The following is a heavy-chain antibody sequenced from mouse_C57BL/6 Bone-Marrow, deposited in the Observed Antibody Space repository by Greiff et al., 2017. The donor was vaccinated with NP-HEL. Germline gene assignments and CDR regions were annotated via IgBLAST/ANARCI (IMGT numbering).Heavy chain of an antibody. CDR2: ISYDGSN. D-gene: IGHD1-1*01. J-gene: IGHJ2*01. Sequence: EVKLQESGPGLVKPSQSLSLTCSVTGYSITSGYYWNWIRQFPGNTLEWMGYISYDGSNNYNPSLKNRISITRDTSKNQFFLKLNSVTTEDTATYYCARHGSRGYWGQGTTLTVSS. CDR1: GYSITSGYY. V-gene: IGHV3-6*01. CDR3: ARHGSRGY.